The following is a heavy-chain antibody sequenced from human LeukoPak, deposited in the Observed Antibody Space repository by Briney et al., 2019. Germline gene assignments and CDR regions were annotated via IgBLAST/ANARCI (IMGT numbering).Heavy chain of an antibody. V-gene: IGHV4-39*07. CDR1: GDSINSTNYY. CDR3: ASVGYSYGLGNFDY. J-gene: IGHJ4*02. D-gene: IGHD5-18*01. Sequence: MPSETLSLTCTVSGDSINSTNYYWAWIRQPPGKGLEWIGSIFYSGNAYYNPSLKSRVSISVDTSKNQFSLKLRSVTAADTAVYYCASVGYSYGLGNFDYWGQGTLVTVSS. CDR2: IFYSGNA.